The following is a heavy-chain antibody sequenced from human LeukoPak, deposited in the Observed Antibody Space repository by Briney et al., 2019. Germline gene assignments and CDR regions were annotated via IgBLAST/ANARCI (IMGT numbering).Heavy chain of an antibody. CDR1: GFTFSSYG. J-gene: IGHJ5*02. V-gene: IGHV3-30*18. CDR2: ISYDGSNK. Sequence: GGSLRLSCAASGFTFSSYGTHWVRQAPGKGLGWGAIISYDGSNKYYAYSVKGRFTISSANSKNTLYLQMNSLRAEDTAVYYCAKDRQRQGFWSGYYTEWFDPWGQGTLVTVSS. D-gene: IGHD3-3*01. CDR3: AKDRQRQGFWSGYYTEWFDP.